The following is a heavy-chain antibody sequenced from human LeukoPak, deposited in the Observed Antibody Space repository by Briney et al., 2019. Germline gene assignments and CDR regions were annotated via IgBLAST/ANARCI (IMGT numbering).Heavy chain of an antibody. CDR2: ISYDGSNK. V-gene: IGHV3-30*18. Sequence: GGSLRLSCVVSGFTFSSYGMHWVRQAPGKGLEWVAVISYDGSNKYYADSVKGRFTISRDNSKNTLYLQMNSLRAEDTAVYYCAKDRFGGVIVTGMDVWGQGTTVTVSS. CDR1: GFTFSSYG. CDR3: AKDRFGGVIVTGMDV. J-gene: IGHJ6*02. D-gene: IGHD3-16*02.